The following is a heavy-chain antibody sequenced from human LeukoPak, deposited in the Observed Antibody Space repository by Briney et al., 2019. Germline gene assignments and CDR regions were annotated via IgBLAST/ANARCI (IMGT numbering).Heavy chain of an antibody. D-gene: IGHD1-1*01. V-gene: IGHV3-72*01. CDR3: ARAKWVGTTDNWFDP. CDR1: GFTFSDHY. J-gene: IGHJ5*02. CDR2: IRKKVNSYTT. Sequence: GGSLRLSCAASGFTFSDHYMDWVRQAPGKGLEWVGRIRKKVNSYTTEYAATVKGRLTISRDDSKNSLYLQMNSLRAEDTAVYYCARAKWVGTTDNWFDPWGQGTLVTVSS.